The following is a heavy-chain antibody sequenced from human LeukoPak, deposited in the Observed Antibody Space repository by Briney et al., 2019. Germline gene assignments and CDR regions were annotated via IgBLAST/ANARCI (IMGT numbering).Heavy chain of an antibody. Sequence: SETLSLTCTVSGGSISSYYWSWIQQPPGKGLEWIGYIYYSGSTNYNPSLKSRVTISVDTSKNQFSPKLSSVTAADTAVYYCASVGGYDSDYWGQGTLVTVSS. CDR1: GGSISSYY. J-gene: IGHJ4*02. CDR3: ASVGGYDSDY. D-gene: IGHD5-12*01. CDR2: IYYSGST. V-gene: IGHV4-59*01.